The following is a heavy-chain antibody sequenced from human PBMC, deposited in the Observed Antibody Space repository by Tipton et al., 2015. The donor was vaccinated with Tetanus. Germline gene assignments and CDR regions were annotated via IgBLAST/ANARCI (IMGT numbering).Heavy chain of an antibody. CDR1: GFTFSSYN. CDR3: ARSASPFDY. CDR2: ISGTGSTI. V-gene: IGHV3-48*03. J-gene: IGHJ4*02. Sequence: SLRLSCAASGFTFSSYNMNWVRQAPGKGLEWLSYISGTGSTIDYADSVKGRFIISRDTSKNTLYLQMNSLRAEDTAVYYCARSASPFDYWGQGTLVTVSS.